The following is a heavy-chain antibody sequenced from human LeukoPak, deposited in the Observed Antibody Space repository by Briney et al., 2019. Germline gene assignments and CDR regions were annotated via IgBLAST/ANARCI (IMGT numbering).Heavy chain of an antibody. V-gene: IGHV1-18*01. CDR2: ISAYSGNT. CDR3: AKIIQTAAGRYYYYGMDV. D-gene: IGHD6-13*01. Sequence: ASVKVSCKASGYTFTSNGISWVRQAPGQGLEWMGWISAYSGNTNYAQKLQGRVTMTTDTSRSTAYMELRSLRSDDTAVYYCAKIIQTAAGRYYYYGMDVWGQGTTVTVSS. CDR1: GYTFTSNG. J-gene: IGHJ6*02.